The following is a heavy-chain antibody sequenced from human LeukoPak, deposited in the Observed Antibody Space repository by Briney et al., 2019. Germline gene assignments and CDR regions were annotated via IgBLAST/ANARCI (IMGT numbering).Heavy chain of an antibody. CDR3: AREFGYWSSTSCGDFDY. CDR2: INAGNGNS. V-gene: IGHV1-3*01. Sequence: ASVKVSCKASGYTFTSYAMHWVRQAPGQRLEWMGWINAGNGNSKYSQKFQGRVTITRDTYASTAYMELSSLRSEDTAVYYCAREFGYWSSTSCGDFDYWGQGTLVTVSS. CDR1: GYTFTSYA. J-gene: IGHJ4*02. D-gene: IGHD2-2*03.